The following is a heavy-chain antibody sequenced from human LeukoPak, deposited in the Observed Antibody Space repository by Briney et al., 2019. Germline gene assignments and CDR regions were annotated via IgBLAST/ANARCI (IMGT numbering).Heavy chain of an antibody. D-gene: IGHD3-3*01. CDR3: ATQAAHYDFWSGYLFDY. CDR2: IYTSGST. Sequence: SETLSLTCTVSGGSISSYYWSWIRQPAGKGLEWIGRIYTSGSTNYNSSLKSRLTISVDTSKNQFSLNLNSVTAADTAVYYCATQAAHYDFWSGYLFDYWGQGTLVTVSS. V-gene: IGHV4-4*07. CDR1: GGSISSYY. J-gene: IGHJ4*02.